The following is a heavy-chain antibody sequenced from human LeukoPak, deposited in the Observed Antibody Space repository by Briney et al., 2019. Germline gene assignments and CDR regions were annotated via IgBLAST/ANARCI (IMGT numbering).Heavy chain of an antibody. J-gene: IGHJ4*02. D-gene: IGHD1-26*01. Sequence: GGSLRLSCAASGFTFSSYWMSWVRQAPEKGLEWVANINQGGSEKYYVDSVKGRFTISRDNSKNTLYLQMNSLRAEDTAVYYCARIRIVGTTTDFDYWGQGTLVTVSS. CDR3: ARIRIVGTTTDFDY. CDR2: INQGGSEK. CDR1: GFTFSSYW. V-gene: IGHV3-7*03.